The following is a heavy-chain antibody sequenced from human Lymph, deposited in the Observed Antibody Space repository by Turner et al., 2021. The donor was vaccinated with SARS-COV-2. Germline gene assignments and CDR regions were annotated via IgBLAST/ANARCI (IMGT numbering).Heavy chain of an antibody. CDR2: IWYDGSNK. Sequence: QVQLVESGGRVVQPGRSLRLSCAASGFICSSHCMNWVRQAPGKGLEWVAVIWYDGSNKYYADSVKGRFTISRDNSKNTLYLQMNSLRAEDTAVYYCAREGDALAGGMDVWGQGTTVTVSS. V-gene: IGHV3-33*01. CDR1: GFICSSHC. J-gene: IGHJ6*02. CDR3: AREGDALAGGMDV. D-gene: IGHD2-15*01.